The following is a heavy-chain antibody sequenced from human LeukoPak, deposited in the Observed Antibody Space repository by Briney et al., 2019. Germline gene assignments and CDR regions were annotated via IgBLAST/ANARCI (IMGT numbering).Heavy chain of an antibody. D-gene: IGHD3-10*01. Sequence: GGSLRLSCAASGFTFSNYAMHWVRQAPGKGLEWVAVISYDGSNKYYADSVKGRFTISRDNSKNTLYLQMNSLRAEDTAVYYCARGKYYGSGSYYNELGDYWGQGTLVTVSS. CDR1: GFTFSNYA. CDR3: ARGKYYGSGSYYNELGDY. V-gene: IGHV3-30-3*01. CDR2: ISYDGSNK. J-gene: IGHJ4*02.